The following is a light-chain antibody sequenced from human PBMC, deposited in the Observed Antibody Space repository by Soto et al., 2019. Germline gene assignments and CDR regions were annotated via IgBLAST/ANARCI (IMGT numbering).Light chain of an antibody. Sequence: EFVLTQSPGTLSLSPGERATLSCRASQSVSSYLAWYQQKPGQAPRLLIYDASNRATGIPARFSGSGSGTDFTLTISSLEPEDFAVYYCQQRSNWPSTFGQGTKVDI. J-gene: IGKJ1*01. CDR3: QQRSNWPST. CDR2: DAS. CDR1: QSVSSY. V-gene: IGKV3-11*01.